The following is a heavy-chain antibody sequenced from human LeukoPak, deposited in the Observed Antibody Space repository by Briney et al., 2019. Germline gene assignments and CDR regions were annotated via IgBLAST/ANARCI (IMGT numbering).Heavy chain of an antibody. D-gene: IGHD4-17*01. CDR3: ARSSTTVTTRYFDL. J-gene: IGHJ2*01. CDR2: LKQDGSEK. V-gene: IGHV3-7*03. Sequence: GGSLRLSCVDSGFTFSSHWMSWVRQAPGKGLEWVANLKQDGSEKYYLDSVKGRFTISRDNAKNSLSLQMNSLSPEDTALYYCARSSTTVTTRYFDLWGRGTLVTVSS. CDR1: GFTFSSHW.